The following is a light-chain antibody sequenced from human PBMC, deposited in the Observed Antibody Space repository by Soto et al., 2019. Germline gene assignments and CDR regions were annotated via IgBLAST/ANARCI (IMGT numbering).Light chain of an antibody. CDR1: QSVSSNY. Sequence: EIVIPQSPGTLSLSPGERSTLSFSSSQSVSSNYLAWYQQKPGQGPRLLIYGASSRAAGITARFSGSGSGTDFTLTISRLEPEDFAVYYCQQYGRSPLTFGGGTKVDIK. CDR3: QQYGRSPLT. V-gene: IGKV3-20*01. J-gene: IGKJ4*01. CDR2: GAS.